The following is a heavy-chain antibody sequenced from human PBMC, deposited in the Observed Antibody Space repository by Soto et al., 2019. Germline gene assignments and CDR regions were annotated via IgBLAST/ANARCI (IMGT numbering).Heavy chain of an antibody. J-gene: IGHJ6*02. CDR3: GRDYSGVAVAGTGKFYYYYGMDV. CDR1: GFTFSSYG. D-gene: IGHD6-19*01. CDR2: IWYDGSNK. Sequence: QVQLVESGGGVVQPGRSLRLSCAASGFTFSSYGMHWVRQAPGKGLEWVAVIWYDGSNKYYADSVKGRFTISRDNSKNALYLQMNGLSAGETAVDYGGRDYSGVAVAGTGKFYYYYGMDVWGQGTPVTVSS. V-gene: IGHV3-33*01.